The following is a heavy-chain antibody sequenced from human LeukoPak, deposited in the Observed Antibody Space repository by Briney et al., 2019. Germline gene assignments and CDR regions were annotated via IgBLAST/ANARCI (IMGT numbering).Heavy chain of an antibody. CDR3: ARAEYSSSPLYYYYYMDV. J-gene: IGHJ6*03. CDR1: GGTFSSYA. D-gene: IGHD6-6*01. CDR2: IIPIFGTA. Sequence: SVKVSCKASGGTFSSYAISWVRQAPGQGLEWMGGIIPIFGTANYAQKFQGRVTITADESTSTAYMELSSLRSEDTAVYYCARAEYSSSPLYYYYYMDVWGKGTTVTVSS. V-gene: IGHV1-69*13.